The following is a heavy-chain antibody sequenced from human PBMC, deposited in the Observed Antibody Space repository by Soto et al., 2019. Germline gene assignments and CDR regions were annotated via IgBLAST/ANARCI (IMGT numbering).Heavy chain of an antibody. V-gene: IGHV4-39*07. Sequence: QLQLQESGPGLVKPSETLSLTCTVSGGSISSSSYYWGWIRQPPGKGLEWIGSMYYTGSTYYNPSLKSRVTISVDTSKNQFSLKLSSVTAADTAVYYCAQALGSGYFDYWGQGTLVTVSS. D-gene: IGHD3-10*01. CDR2: MYYTGST. CDR1: GGSISSSSYY. J-gene: IGHJ4*02. CDR3: AQALGSGYFDY.